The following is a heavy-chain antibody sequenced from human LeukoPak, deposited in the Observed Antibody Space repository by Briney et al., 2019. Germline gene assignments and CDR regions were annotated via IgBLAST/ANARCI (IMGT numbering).Heavy chain of an antibody. D-gene: IGHD2-2*01. J-gene: IGHJ5*02. CDR1: GYTFTSYG. Sequence: DSVKVSCKASGYTFTSYGISWVRQAPGQGLEWMGWISAYNGNTNYAQKLQGRVTMTTDTSTSTAYMELRSLRSDDTAVYYCARVHVVHCSSTSCILGSSRWFDPWGQGTLVTVSS. CDR3: ARVHVVHCSSTSCILGSSRWFDP. V-gene: IGHV1-18*01. CDR2: ISAYNGNT.